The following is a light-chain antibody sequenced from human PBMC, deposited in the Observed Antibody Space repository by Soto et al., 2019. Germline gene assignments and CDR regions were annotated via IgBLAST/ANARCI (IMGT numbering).Light chain of an antibody. Sequence: EVVMTQSPATLSVSPGGRATLFCRASQTVASNLAWYQQKPGQPPRLLIYAASTRATGVPDRFSGSGSETEFTLTVSSLQSEDFAIYYCQQYDSSPLTFGQGTKVEIK. V-gene: IGKV3-15*01. CDR1: QTVASN. J-gene: IGKJ1*01. CDR2: AAS. CDR3: QQYDSSPLT.